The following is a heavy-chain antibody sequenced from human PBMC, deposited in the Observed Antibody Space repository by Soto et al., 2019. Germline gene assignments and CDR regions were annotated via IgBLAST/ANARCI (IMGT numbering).Heavy chain of an antibody. V-gene: IGHV3-64*01. CDR3: ARRARPDFYYMDV. J-gene: IGHJ6*03. D-gene: IGHD6-6*01. Sequence: GGSLRLSCAASGFTLCGSARDWVRQTPWKGLEYVSGISSNGVGTYYANSVQGRFTISRDNSKNTVYLQMGSLRPEDMAVYYCARRARPDFYYMDVWGKGTTVTVSS. CDR1: GFTLCGSA. CDR2: ISSNGVGT.